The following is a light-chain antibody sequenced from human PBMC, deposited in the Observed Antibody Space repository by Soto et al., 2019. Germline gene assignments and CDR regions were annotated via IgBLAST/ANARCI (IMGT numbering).Light chain of an antibody. CDR2: DVN. J-gene: IGLJ3*02. CDR3: CSYAGPYTAV. CDR1: GSDVGGYDF. Sequence: QSVLTQPRSVSVSPGQSVTISCTGTGSDVGGYDFVSWYQQHPGKAPKLMIFDVNKRPSGVPDRFSGSKSGSTASLTISGLQADDEAVYFCCSYAGPYTAVFGGGTQLTVL. V-gene: IGLV2-11*01.